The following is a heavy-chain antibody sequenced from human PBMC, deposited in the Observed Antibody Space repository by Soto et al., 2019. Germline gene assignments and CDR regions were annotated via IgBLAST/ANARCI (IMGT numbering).Heavy chain of an antibody. Sequence: EVQLVESGGGLVQPGGSLRLSCAASGFTFSSYSMNWVRQAPGKGLEWVSYISSSSSTIYYADSVKGRFTISRDNAKNSLYLQRNSLRAEDTAVYYCARTPHISSWLGYYYYYMDVWGKGTTVTVSS. V-gene: IGHV3-48*01. J-gene: IGHJ6*03. D-gene: IGHD6-13*01. CDR3: ARTPHISSWLGYYYYYMDV. CDR2: ISSSSSTI. CDR1: GFTFSSYS.